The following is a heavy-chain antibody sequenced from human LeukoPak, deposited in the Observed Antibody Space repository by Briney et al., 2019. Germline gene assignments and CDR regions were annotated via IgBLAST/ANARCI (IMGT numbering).Heavy chain of an antibody. J-gene: IGHJ6*02. CDR3: ARDLHYYVATDV. Sequence: GGSLRLSCEATGTTFSSHAMTWVRQAPGKGLEWVASIGSDGKTHYSESVKGRFAISRDNWKRILFLQLNSLRAEDTALYYCARDLHYYVATDVWGQGTTVTVSS. D-gene: IGHD3-10*02. V-gene: IGHV3-23*01. CDR2: IGSDGKT. CDR1: GTTFSSHA.